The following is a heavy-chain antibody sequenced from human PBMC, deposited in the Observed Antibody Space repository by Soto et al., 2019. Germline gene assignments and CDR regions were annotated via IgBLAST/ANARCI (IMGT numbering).Heavy chain of an antibody. V-gene: IGHV3-48*03. D-gene: IGHD3-16*01. CDR3: ARDLAVVDDSLI. J-gene: IGHJ3*02. CDR2: ISSTGRTT. Sequence: PGGSLRLSCAASGFTFSTYEMNWVRQAPGKGLQWVSYISSTGRTTYYADSVKGRFTISRDNTKNSLYLQMNSLRAEDTAVYYCARDLAVVDDSLIWGLGTMVTVSS. CDR1: GFTFSTYE.